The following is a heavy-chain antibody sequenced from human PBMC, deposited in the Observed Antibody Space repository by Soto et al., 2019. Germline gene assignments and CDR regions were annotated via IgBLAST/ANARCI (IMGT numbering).Heavy chain of an antibody. D-gene: IGHD2-2*01. CDR1: GYSFTSYW. Sequence: GESLKISCKGSGYSFTSYWIDWVRQMPGKGLEWIGIIYPGHSDTRYSPSFQGQVNISADKSISTAYLQWGSLKASDTAMYYCARQPEFCTSTSCYHHYYGMDVWGQGTTVTVSS. CDR2: IYPGHSDT. CDR3: ARQPEFCTSTSCYHHYYGMDV. J-gene: IGHJ6*02. V-gene: IGHV5-51*01.